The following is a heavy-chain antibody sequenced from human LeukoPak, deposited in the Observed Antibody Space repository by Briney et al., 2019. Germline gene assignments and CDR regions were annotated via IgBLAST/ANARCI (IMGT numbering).Heavy chain of an antibody. D-gene: IGHD2-2*01. V-gene: IGHV3-64D*06. Sequence: GGSLRLSCSASGLTFPSYALHWVRQAPGKGLEYVSAISTTGSRTYYADSVKGRFTISRDNSKSTMYLQMISLRPEDTAVYYCVTAYCSSTNCSGPEYWGRGTLVTVSA. CDR3: VTAYCSSTNCSGPEY. CDR1: GLTFPSYA. J-gene: IGHJ4*02. CDR2: ISTTGSRT.